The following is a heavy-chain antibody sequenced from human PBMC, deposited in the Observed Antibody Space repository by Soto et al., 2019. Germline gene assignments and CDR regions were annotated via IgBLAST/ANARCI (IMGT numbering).Heavy chain of an antibody. V-gene: IGHV3-23*01. Sequence: EVQLLESGGGLVQPGGSLRLSCAASGFTFSSYAMSWVRQAPGKGLEWVSAISGSGGSTYYADSVKGRFTISRDNSKNTLYLQMNSLRAEDTAVYYCAKADAGHLYMTTVTTLIYWGQGTLVTVSS. J-gene: IGHJ4*02. CDR3: AKADAGHLYMTTVTTLIY. D-gene: IGHD4-17*01. CDR1: GFTFSSYA. CDR2: ISGSGGST.